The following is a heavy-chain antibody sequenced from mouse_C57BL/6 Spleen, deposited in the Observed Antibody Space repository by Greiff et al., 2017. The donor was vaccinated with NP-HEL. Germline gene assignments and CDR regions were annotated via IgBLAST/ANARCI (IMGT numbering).Heavy chain of an antibody. CDR2: INPNNGGT. CDR1: GYTFTDYY. J-gene: IGHJ4*01. Sequence: VQLQQSGPELVKPGASVKISCKASGYTFTDYYMNWVKQSHGKSLEWIGDINPNNGGTSYNQKFKGKATLTVDKSSSTAYMELRSLTSEDSAVYYCARDYDGMDYWGQGTSVTVSS. V-gene: IGHV1-26*01. CDR3: ARDYDGMDY.